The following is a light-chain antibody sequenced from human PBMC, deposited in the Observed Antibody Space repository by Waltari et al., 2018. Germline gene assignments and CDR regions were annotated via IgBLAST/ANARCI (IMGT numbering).Light chain of an antibody. CDR2: DAS. CDR3: QQFRA. Sequence: AIQFTQFPSSLSASVGDRVTIPCRASQGISSALAWYQQKPGKAPKLLIYDASSLESGVPSRFSGSGSGTDFTLTISSLQPEDFATYYCQQFRAFGPGTKVEIK. V-gene: IGKV1-13*02. J-gene: IGKJ3*01. CDR1: QGISSA.